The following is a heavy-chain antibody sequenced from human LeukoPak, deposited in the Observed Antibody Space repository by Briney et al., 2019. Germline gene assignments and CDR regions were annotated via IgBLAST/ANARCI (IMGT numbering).Heavy chain of an antibody. J-gene: IGHJ4*02. CDR2: IWFDGSNQ. Sequence: GGSLRLSCAASGFIFSNYGMHWVRQGPGKGLEWVADIWFDGSNQYHADAVKGRFTISRDNSKNTLYLQMSSLRAEDTALYYCARDDFAGDSSGYIDYWGQGTLVTVSS. D-gene: IGHD3-22*01. CDR3: ARDDFAGDSSGYIDY. CDR1: GFIFSNYG. V-gene: IGHV3-33*01.